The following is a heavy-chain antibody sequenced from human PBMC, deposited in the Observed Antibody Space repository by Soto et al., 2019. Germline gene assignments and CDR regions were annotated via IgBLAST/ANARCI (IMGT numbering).Heavy chain of an antibody. Sequence: ASVKVSCKASGYTFTSYYMHWVRQAPGQGLEGMGIINPSGGSTSYAQKFQGRVTMTRDTSTSTVYMELSSLRSEDTAVYYCARDDHYYDSSGYYLVNAFDYWGQGTRVTVSS. CDR2: INPSGGST. J-gene: IGHJ4*02. CDR1: GYTFTSYY. CDR3: ARDDHYYDSSGYYLVNAFDY. V-gene: IGHV1-46*01. D-gene: IGHD3-22*01.